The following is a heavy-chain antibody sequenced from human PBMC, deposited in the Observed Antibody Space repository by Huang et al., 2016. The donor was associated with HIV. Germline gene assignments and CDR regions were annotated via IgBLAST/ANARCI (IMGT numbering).Heavy chain of an antibody. CDR3: ARDAMIAAAGTDWFDP. V-gene: IGHV3-21*01. Sequence: EVQLVESGGGLVKPGGSLRLSCAASGFTFSDYNMNWVRQAPGKGLEWVSSISFTRNYIYYADSVKGRFTISRDNPKNSLYLQMNSLRLEDTAVYFCARDAMIAAAGTDWFDPWGQGTLVTVSS. CDR1: GFTFSDYN. D-gene: IGHD6-13*01. CDR2: ISFTRNYI. J-gene: IGHJ5*02.